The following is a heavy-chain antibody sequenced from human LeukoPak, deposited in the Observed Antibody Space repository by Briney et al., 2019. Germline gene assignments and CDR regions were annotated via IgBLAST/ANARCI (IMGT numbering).Heavy chain of an antibody. CDR1: GFTFSSYG. CDR2: IRYDGSNK. CDR3: AKDHSGDLDY. V-gene: IGHV3-30*02. D-gene: IGHD3-3*01. J-gene: IGHJ4*02. Sequence: QTGGSLRLSCAASGFTFSSYGMHWVRQAPGKGLEWVAFIRYDGSNKYYADPVKGRFTISRDDSKNTLYLQMNSLRAEDTAVYYCAKDHSGDLDYWGQGTLVTVSS.